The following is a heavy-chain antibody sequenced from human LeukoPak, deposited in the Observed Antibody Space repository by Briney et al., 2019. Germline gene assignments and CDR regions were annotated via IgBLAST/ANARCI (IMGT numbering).Heavy chain of an antibody. D-gene: IGHD7-27*01. CDR1: GDSINSSSHY. V-gene: IGHV4-31*03. CDR3: ARGDLSWGSFLSWFDS. J-gene: IGHJ5*01. Sequence: SQTLSLTCSVSGDSINSSSHYWTWIRHHPGKGLGWIGYIYHNGNTYFNPSLQSRINMSIDTSENQFSLKLSSVTAADTAIYYCARGDLSWGSFLSWFDSWGQGTLVTVSS. CDR2: IYHNGNT.